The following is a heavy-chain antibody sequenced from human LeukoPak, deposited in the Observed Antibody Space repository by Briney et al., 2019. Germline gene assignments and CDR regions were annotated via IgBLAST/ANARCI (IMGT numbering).Heavy chain of an antibody. Sequence: GGSLRLSCAASGFTFSNYEMNWVRQAPGKGLEWVSYISGRSTTIFYADSVRGRFTISGDNAKNTLYLQMNRLRAEDTAVYFCARSGRGGAFDIWGQGTMVTVSS. CDR2: ISGRSTTI. V-gene: IGHV3-48*03. D-gene: IGHD1-26*01. CDR3: ARSGRGGAFDI. J-gene: IGHJ3*02. CDR1: GFTFSNYE.